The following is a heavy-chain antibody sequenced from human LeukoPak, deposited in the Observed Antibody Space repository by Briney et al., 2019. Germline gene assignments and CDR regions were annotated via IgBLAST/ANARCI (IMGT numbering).Heavy chain of an antibody. D-gene: IGHD6-19*01. CDR2: IFYSGST. CDR3: ARRSSLFDY. CDR1: GFTFSSYSMN. J-gene: IGHJ4*02. V-gene: IGHV4-39*01. Sequence: GSLRLSCAASGFTFSSYSMNWVRQAPGKGLEWIGSIFYSGSTYYNPSLKSRVTMSVDTSKKQFSLKLTSVTAADTAVYYCARRSSLFDYWGQGTLVTVSS.